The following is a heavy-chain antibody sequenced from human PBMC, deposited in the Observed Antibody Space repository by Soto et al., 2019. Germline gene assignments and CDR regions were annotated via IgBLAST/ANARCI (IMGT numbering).Heavy chain of an antibody. J-gene: IGHJ6*02. V-gene: IGHV1-18*01. CDR2: ISAYNGNT. D-gene: IGHD6-13*01. CDR3: GRQQLVRGFVNYYYGMDV. Sequence: QVQLVQSGAEVKKPGASVTVSCKASGYTFTSYGVSWVRQAPGQGLEWMGWISAYNGNTNYAQKLQGRVTMTTDTSTSTAHMELRSLRSDDTAVYYCGRQQLVRGFVNYYYGMDVWGQGTTVTVSS. CDR1: GYTFTSYG.